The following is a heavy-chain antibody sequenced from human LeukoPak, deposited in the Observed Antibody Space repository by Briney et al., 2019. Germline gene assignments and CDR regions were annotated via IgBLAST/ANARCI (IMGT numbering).Heavy chain of an antibody. Sequence: SETLSLTCTVSGGSISGSSYYWGWIRQPPGKGLEWIGSIYYSGSTNYNPSLKSRVTISVDTSKNQFSLKLSSVTAADTAVYYCAREIIGGDYGWGQGTLVTVSS. CDR3: AREIIGGDYG. D-gene: IGHD4-17*01. V-gene: IGHV4-39*07. CDR1: GGSISGSSYY. J-gene: IGHJ4*02. CDR2: IYYSGST.